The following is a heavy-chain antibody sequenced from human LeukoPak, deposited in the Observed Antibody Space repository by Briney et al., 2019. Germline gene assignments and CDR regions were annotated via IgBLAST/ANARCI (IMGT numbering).Heavy chain of an antibody. CDR1: GGTFSSYA. CDR3: ARDYCSSTSCYYWFDP. J-gene: IGHJ5*02. D-gene: IGHD2-2*01. V-gene: IGHV1-69*13. CDR2: IIPIFGTA. Sequence: GASVKVSCKASGGTFSSYAIGWVRQAPGQGLEWMGGIIPIFGTANYAQKFQGRVTITADESTSTAYMELSSLRSEDTAVYYCARDYCSSTSCYYWFDPWGQGTLVTVSS.